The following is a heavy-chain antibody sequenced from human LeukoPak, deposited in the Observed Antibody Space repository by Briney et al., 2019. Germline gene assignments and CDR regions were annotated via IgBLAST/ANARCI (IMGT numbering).Heavy chain of an antibody. D-gene: IGHD5-18*01. V-gene: IGHV4-34*01. J-gene: IGHJ4*02. CDR1: GGSFSGYY. CDR2: INHSGST. CDR3: ARLDLGYSYGFDY. Sequence: SETLSLTCAVYGGSFSGYYWSWIRQPPGKGLEWIGEINHSGSTNYNPSLKSRVTISVDTSKNQFSLKLSSVTAADTAVYYCARLDLGYSYGFDYWGQGTLVTVSS.